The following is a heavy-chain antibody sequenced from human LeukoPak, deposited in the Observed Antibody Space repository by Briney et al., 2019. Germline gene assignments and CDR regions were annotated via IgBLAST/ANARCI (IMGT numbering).Heavy chain of an antibody. J-gene: IGHJ4*02. V-gene: IGHV1-18*01. Sequence: ASVKVSCKASGYTFTSYGISWVRQAPGQGLEWMGWISANNGYTNYAQKLQGRVTMTTDTSTSTAYMALRSLRSDDTAVYYCARALRPRLTSTYYYGSGSYKPRQPEAYYFDYWGQGTLVTVSS. CDR1: GYTFTSYG. D-gene: IGHD3-10*01. CDR3: ARALRPRLTSTYYYGSGSYKPRQPEAYYFDY. CDR2: ISANNGYT.